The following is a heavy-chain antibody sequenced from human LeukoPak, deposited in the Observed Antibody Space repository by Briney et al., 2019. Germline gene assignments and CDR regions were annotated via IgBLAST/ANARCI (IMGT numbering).Heavy chain of an antibody. J-gene: IGHJ4*02. CDR1: GFTFSSYS. Sequence: GGSLRLSCAASGFTFSSYSMNWVRQAPGKGLEWVSAISGSGGSTYYADSVKGRFTISRDNSKNTLYLQMNSLRAEDTAVYYCAKDPPGIQLWSYFDYWGQGTLVTVSS. D-gene: IGHD5-18*01. CDR3: AKDPPGIQLWSYFDY. CDR2: ISGSGGST. V-gene: IGHV3-23*01.